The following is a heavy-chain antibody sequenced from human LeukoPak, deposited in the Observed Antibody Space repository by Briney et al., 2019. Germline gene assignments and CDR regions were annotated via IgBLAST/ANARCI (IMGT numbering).Heavy chain of an antibody. Sequence: PGGSLRLSCAASGFTFSIYGMSWVRQAPGKGLEWVSTISGSGGNTYYADSVKGRFTISRDNSKNTLYLQMNSLRAEDTAVYYCAREDSSGYDFDYWGQGTLVTVSS. V-gene: IGHV3-23*01. J-gene: IGHJ4*02. CDR2: ISGSGGNT. CDR1: GFTFSIYG. CDR3: AREDSSGYDFDY. D-gene: IGHD3-22*01.